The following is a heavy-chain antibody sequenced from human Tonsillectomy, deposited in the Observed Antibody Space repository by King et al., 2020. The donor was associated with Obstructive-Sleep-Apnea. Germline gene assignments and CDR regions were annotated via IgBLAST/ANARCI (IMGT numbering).Heavy chain of an antibody. Sequence: VQLVESGGGLVQPGGSLRLSCAASGFTFSSFWMSWVRQAPGKGLEWVANIKHDGREKYFVDSVKGRFTISRDNAKNSLFLQMNSLRAEDTAVYYCARDMNIAAAVVDYWGQGTLVTVSS. D-gene: IGHD6-13*01. CDR2: IKHDGREK. CDR1: GFTFSSFW. V-gene: IGHV3-7*03. CDR3: ARDMNIAAAVVDY. J-gene: IGHJ4*02.